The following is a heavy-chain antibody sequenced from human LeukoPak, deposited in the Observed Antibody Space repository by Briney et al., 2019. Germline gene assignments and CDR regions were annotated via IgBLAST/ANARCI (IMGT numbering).Heavy chain of an antibody. J-gene: IGHJ4*02. CDR2: ISGSGGSI. CDR3: AKTLYYYDSSGYYYFDY. CDR1: GFTFSSYA. V-gene: IGHV3-23*01. D-gene: IGHD3-22*01. Sequence: HAGGSLRLSCAASGFTFSSYAMSWVRQAPGKGLEWVSAISGSGGSIYYADSVKGRFTISRDNSKNTLYLQMNSLRAEDTAVYYCAKTLYYYDSSGYYYFDYWGQGTLVTVSS.